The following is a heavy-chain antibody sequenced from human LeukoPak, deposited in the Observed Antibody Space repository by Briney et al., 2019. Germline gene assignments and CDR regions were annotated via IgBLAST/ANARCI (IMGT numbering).Heavy chain of an antibody. J-gene: IGHJ6*03. V-gene: IGHV4-34*01. CDR1: GGSFSGYY. D-gene: IGHD6-13*01. CDR3: ARTAAGYYYYYYMDV. CDR2: INHSGST. Sequence: SETLSLTCAVYGGSFSGYYWSWIRQPPGKGLEWIWEINHSGSTNYNPSLKSRVTISVDTSKNQFSLKLSSVTAADTAVYYCARTAAGYYYYYYMDVWGKGTTVTVSS.